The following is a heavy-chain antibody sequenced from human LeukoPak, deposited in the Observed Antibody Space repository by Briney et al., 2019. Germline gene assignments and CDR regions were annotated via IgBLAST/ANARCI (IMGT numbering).Heavy chain of an antibody. CDR2: ISSSSSTI. D-gene: IGHD3-10*01. Sequence: GGSLRLSCAASGFTFSSYSMNWVRQAPGKGLEWVSYISSSSSTIYYADSVKGRFTISRDNAKNSLYLQMNSLRAGDTAVYYCARAYYGSGSYYPDAFDIWGQGTMVTVSS. CDR3: ARAYYGSGSYYPDAFDI. V-gene: IGHV3-48*04. J-gene: IGHJ3*02. CDR1: GFTFSSYS.